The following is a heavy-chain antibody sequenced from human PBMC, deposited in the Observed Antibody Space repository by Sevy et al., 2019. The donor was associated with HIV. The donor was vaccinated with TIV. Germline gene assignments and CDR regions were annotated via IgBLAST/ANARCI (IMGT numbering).Heavy chain of an antibody. J-gene: IGHJ5*02. Sequence: GGSLRLSCAASGFTFSSYAMTWVRQAPGKGLEWVSGISSGGSSTYYASSVKGRFTISRDNSKNTPYRLMKSRRAEETAVYYCARDQEYYDFCSGYSWGRMSSWGQGTLVTVS. CDR1: GFTFSSYA. CDR2: ISSGGSST. V-gene: IGHV3-23*01. CDR3: ARDQEYYDFCSGYSWGRMSS. D-gene: IGHD3-3*01.